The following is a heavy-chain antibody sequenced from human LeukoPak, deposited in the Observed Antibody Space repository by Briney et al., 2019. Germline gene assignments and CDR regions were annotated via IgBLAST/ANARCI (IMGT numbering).Heavy chain of an antibody. D-gene: IGHD3-22*01. CDR2: ISYDGSNK. J-gene: IGHJ4*02. CDR3: AKDALYYYDDTRGYFAGIDY. V-gene: IGHV3-30*18. Sequence: GGSLRLSCAASGFTFSSYGMHWVRQAPGKGLEWVAVISYDGSNKYYADSVKGRFTISRDNSKNTVYLQMNSLRAEDTAVFYCAKDALYYYDDTRGYFAGIDYWGQGTLVTVSS. CDR1: GFTFSSYG.